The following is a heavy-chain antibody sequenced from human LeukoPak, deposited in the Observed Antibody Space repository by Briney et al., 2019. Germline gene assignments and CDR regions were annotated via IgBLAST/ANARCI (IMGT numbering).Heavy chain of an antibody. CDR2: FSISGITT. CDR1: GFTFSSYA. V-gene: IGHV3-23*01. CDR3: ARDPPRGYSYDPTLRY. Sequence: GGSLRLSCAASGFTFSSYAMHWVRQAPGKGLEWVSSFSISGITTYYSDSVKGRFSISRDISTNTLYLQMNSLRAEDTAVYYCARDPPRGYSYDPTLRYWGQGTLVTVSS. J-gene: IGHJ4*02. D-gene: IGHD5-18*01.